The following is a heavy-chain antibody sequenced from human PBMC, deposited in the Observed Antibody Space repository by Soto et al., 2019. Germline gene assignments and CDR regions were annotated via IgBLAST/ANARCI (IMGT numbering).Heavy chain of an antibody. CDR2: IWYDGSNK. V-gene: IGHV3-33*01. J-gene: IGHJ4*02. CDR1: GFTFSSYG. D-gene: IGHD2-15*01. Sequence: QVQLVESGGGVVQPGRSLRLSCAASGFTFSSYGMHWVRQAPGKGLEWVAVIWYDGSNKYYADSVKGRFTISRDNSKNTLYLQMNSLRAEDTAVYYCAREGCSGGSCDTTLDYWGQGTLVTVSS. CDR3: AREGCSGGSCDTTLDY.